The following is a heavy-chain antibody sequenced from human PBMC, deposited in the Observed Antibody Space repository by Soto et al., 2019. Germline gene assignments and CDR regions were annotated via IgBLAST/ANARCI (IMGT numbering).Heavy chain of an antibody. J-gene: IGHJ4*02. Sequence: GASVKVSCKASGYTFTSYGMSWVRQAPGQGLEWMGWISAYNGNTNYAQKLQGRVTMTTDTSTSTAYMELRSLRSDDTAVYYCARELVAVAGTGYFDYWGQRTLVTAPQ. D-gene: IGHD6-19*01. CDR3: ARELVAVAGTGYFDY. CDR1: GYTFTSYG. CDR2: ISAYNGNT. V-gene: IGHV1-18*01.